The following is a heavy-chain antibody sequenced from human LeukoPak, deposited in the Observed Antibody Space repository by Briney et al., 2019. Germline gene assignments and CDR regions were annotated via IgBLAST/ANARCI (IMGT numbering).Heavy chain of an antibody. Sequence: SETLSLTCTVSGGSISSYYWSWIRQPAGKGLEWIGRIYISGSTNYNPSLKSRVTMSVDTSKNQFSLKLSSVTAADTAVYYCASSDLEWGFGEFPFDYWGQGTLVTVSS. CDR2: IYISGST. V-gene: IGHV4-4*07. CDR1: GGSISSYY. CDR3: ASSDLEWGFGEFPFDY. D-gene: IGHD3-10*01. J-gene: IGHJ4*02.